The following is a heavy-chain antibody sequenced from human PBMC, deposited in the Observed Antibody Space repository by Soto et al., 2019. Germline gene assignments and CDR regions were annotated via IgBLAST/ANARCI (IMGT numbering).Heavy chain of an antibody. D-gene: IGHD1-26*01. CDR3: GRAVVGATGEILYNAMDV. Sequence: GASVKVSCKASGYTFTTYALHWVRQAPGQRPELMGWINPVSGHTKYSKKFQDRVTITRDTSASTGYMELSSLRSEDTAVYYCGRAVVGATGEILYNAMDVWGQGTTVTVSS. CDR1: GYTFTTYA. J-gene: IGHJ6*02. V-gene: IGHV1-3*01. CDR2: INPVSGHT.